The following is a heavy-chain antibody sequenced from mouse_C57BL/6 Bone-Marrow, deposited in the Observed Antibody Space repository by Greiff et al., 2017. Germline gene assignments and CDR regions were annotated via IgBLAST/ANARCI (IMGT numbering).Heavy chain of an antibody. J-gene: IGHJ2*01. D-gene: IGHD4-1*01. V-gene: IGHV1-80*01. CDR3: ARSSNWDVDYFDY. CDR2: IYPGDGDT. CDR1: GYAFSSYW. Sequence: QVQLQQPGAELVKPGASVKISCKASGYAFSSYWMNWVKQRPGKGLEWIGQIYPGDGDTNYNGKFKGKATLTADKSSSTAYMQLSSLTSEDSAVYFCARSSNWDVDYFDYWGQGTTLTVSS.